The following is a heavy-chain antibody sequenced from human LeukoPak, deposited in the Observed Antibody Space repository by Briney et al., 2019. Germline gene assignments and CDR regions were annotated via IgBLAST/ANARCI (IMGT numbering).Heavy chain of an antibody. CDR2: IKRDGSEK. V-gene: IGHV3-7*01. Sequence: GGSLRLSCAASGFRFTTYGMSWVRQAPGKGLEWVANIKRDGSEKYYVDSVKGRFTISRDNAKHSLYLQMNSLRAEDTAVYFCTRLSEMLRGPQVIYYFDYWGQGTLVTVSA. J-gene: IGHJ4*02. CDR1: GFRFTTYG. CDR3: TRLSEMLRGPQVIYYFDY. D-gene: IGHD3-10*01.